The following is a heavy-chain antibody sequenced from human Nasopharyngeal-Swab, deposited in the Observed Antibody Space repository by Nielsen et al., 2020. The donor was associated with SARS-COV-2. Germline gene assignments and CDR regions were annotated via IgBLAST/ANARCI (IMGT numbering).Heavy chain of an antibody. CDR2: IDPNGGGT. D-gene: IGHD3-10*01. J-gene: IGHJ5*02. Sequence: ASVKVSCKASGYIFSDYYIYWVRQAPGQGLEWMGRIDPNGGGTDHAQVLEDRVTMPRDTSTTTVFMELSSLISDDTGVYYCARGGHDSGSLFVYNWLDTWGQGTLVTVSS. V-gene: IGHV1-2*05. CDR1: GYIFSDYY. CDR3: ARGGHDSGSLFVYNWLDT.